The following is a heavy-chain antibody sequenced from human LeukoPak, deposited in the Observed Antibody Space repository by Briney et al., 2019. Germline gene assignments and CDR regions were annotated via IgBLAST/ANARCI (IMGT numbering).Heavy chain of an antibody. CDR2: ISSSSSTI. J-gene: IGHJ4*02. CDR1: GFTISSYS. Sequence: GGSLRLSCAASGFTISSYSMNWVRQAPGKGLEWVSYISSSSSTIYYADSVKGRFTISRDNAKNSLYLQMNSLRAEDTAVYYCARGYYDFWSGYDYWGQGTLVTVSS. V-gene: IGHV3-48*01. D-gene: IGHD3-3*01. CDR3: ARGYYDFWSGYDY.